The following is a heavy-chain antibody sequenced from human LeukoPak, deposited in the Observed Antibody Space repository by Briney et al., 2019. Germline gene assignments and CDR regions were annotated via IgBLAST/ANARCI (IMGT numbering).Heavy chain of an antibody. Sequence: GGSLRLSCAVSGLTFSSYNMNWVRQAPGKGLEWVSYISNSGSMIYYADSVKGRFTLSRDNAKNSLYLQMNSLRAEDTAIYYCAKVPRQHDNWFDPWGQGTLVTVSS. V-gene: IGHV3-48*01. CDR2: ISNSGSMI. J-gene: IGHJ5*02. CDR3: AKVPRQHDNWFDP. CDR1: GLTFSSYN. D-gene: IGHD3-9*01.